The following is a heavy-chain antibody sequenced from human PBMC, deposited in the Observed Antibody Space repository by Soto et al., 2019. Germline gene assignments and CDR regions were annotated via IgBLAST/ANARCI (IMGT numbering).Heavy chain of an antibody. V-gene: IGHV3-73*01. J-gene: IGHJ6*03. D-gene: IGHD3-3*01. Sequence: EVQLVESGGGLVQPGGSLKLSCAASGFTFSGSAMHWVRQASGKGLEWVGRIRSKGNNYATAYGASLKGRFTISRDDSKHTAYLQMNSLNPEDTAVYYCSRQASDFWSGKPQYYMDVWGKGTTVTVSS. CDR2: IRSKGNNYAT. CDR3: SRQASDFWSGKPQYYMDV. CDR1: GFTFSGSA.